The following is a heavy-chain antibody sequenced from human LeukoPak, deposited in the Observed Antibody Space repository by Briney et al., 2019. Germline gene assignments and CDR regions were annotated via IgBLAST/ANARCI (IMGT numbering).Heavy chain of an antibody. V-gene: IGHV3-64*02. D-gene: IGHD2-2*01. CDR3: ARGYCSSTSCYEGAFDI. Sequence: GGSLRLSCAASGFTFSSYAMHWVRQAPGKGLEYVSAISSNGGSTYYADSAKGRFTISRDNSKNTLYLQMGSLRAEDMAVYYCARGYCSSTSCYEGAFDIWGQGTMVTVSS. CDR1: GFTFSSYA. J-gene: IGHJ3*02. CDR2: ISSNGGST.